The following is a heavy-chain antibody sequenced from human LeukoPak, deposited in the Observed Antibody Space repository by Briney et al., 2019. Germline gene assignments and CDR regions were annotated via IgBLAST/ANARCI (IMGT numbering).Heavy chain of an antibody. Sequence: SETLSLTCSVPGDSMSNYYWSWIRQPPGKGLEWSGYIYYSGSTKYNPSLKSRVIISVDTSKNRFSLKLSSVTAADTAVYYCARVHYYGSGLSSYFDYWGQGTLVTVSS. CDR3: ARVHYYGSGLSSYFDY. CDR1: GDSMSNYY. J-gene: IGHJ4*02. CDR2: IYYSGST. V-gene: IGHV4-59*01. D-gene: IGHD3-10*01.